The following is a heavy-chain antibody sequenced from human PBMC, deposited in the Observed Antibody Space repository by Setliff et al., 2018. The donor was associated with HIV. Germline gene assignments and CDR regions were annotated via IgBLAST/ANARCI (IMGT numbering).Heavy chain of an antibody. CDR2: FDPQDGKT. V-gene: IGHV1-24*01. J-gene: IGHJ5*02. CDR1: GYTLTEVS. D-gene: IGHD3-10*01. CDR3: ARDEIYFGSGHYYKVDWFDP. Sequence: ASVKVSCKISGYTLTEVSMHWVRQAPGKGLEWMGYFDPQDGKTIYAQKFQGRVTMTEDTSTDTAYMELSGLRSEDTAVYYCARDEIYFGSGHYYKVDWFDPWGQGSLVTVSS.